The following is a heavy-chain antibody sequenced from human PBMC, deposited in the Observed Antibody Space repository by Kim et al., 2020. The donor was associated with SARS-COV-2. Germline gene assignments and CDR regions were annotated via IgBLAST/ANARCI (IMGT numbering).Heavy chain of an antibody. V-gene: IGHV3-23*01. CDR1: GFTFSSYA. CDR2: ISGSGGST. CDR3: AKGGRDDFWSGYPNANAFDI. J-gene: IGHJ3*02. Sequence: GGSLRLSCAASGFTFSSYAMSWVRQAPGKGLEWVSAISGSGGSTYYADSVKGRFTISRDNSKNTLYLQMNSLRAEDTAVYYCAKGGRDDFWSGYPNANAFDIWGQGTMVTVSS. D-gene: IGHD3-3*01.